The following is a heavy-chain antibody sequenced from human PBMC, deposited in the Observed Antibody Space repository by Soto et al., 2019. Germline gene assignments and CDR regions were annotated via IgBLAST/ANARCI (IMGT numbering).Heavy chain of an antibody. Sequence: LGESLKISCQGSGYTFTGYWIGWVRQMSGEGLEWMGIIYPGDSDTRYSPSFRGQVTISADKSLSTAYLQWRSLKASDTALYFCARGNYGISHPYPFDPWGQGTLVTVSS. CDR2: IYPGDSDT. V-gene: IGHV5-51*01. D-gene: IGHD3-16*01. CDR3: ARGNYGISHPYPFDP. J-gene: IGHJ5*02. CDR1: GYTFTGYW.